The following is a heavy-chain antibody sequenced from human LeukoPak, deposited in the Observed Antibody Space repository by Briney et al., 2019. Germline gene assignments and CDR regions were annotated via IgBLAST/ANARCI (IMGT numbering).Heavy chain of an antibody. CDR3: ARPREVVAAIRVGALDI. CDR1: GFTFSSYA. Sequence: GGSLRLSCAASGFTFSSYAMHWVRQAPGKGLEWVAVISYDGSNKYYADSVKGRFTTSRDNSKNTLYLQMNSLRAEDTAVYYCARPREVVAAIRVGALDIWGQGTMVTVSS. CDR2: ISYDGSNK. D-gene: IGHD2-15*01. V-gene: IGHV3-30*04. J-gene: IGHJ3*02.